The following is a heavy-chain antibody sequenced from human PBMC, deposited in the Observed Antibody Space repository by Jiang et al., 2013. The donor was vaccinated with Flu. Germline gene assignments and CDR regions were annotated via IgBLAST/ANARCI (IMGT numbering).Heavy chain of an antibody. CDR2: INHSGST. V-gene: IGHV4-34*01. D-gene: IGHD3-10*01. CDR1: GGSFSGYY. CDR3: APLRRYYYGSGSYYSHRPYYYYGMDV. J-gene: IGHJ6*02. Sequence: ELLKPSETLSLTCAVYGGSFSGYYWSWIRQPPGKGLEWIGEINHSGSTNYNPSLKSRVTISVDTSKNQFSLKLSSVTAADTAVYYCAPLRRYYYGSGSYYSHRPYYYYGMDVWGQGTTVTVSS.